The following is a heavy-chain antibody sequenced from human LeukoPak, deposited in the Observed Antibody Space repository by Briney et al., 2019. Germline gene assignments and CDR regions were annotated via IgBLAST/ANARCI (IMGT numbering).Heavy chain of an antibody. V-gene: IGHV1-18*01. CDR2: ISAYNGNT. CDR1: GYTFTSYG. D-gene: IGHD3-22*01. Sequence: ASVKVSCKASGYTFTSYGISWGRQAPGQGLEWMGWISAYNGNTNYAQKLQGRVTMTTDTSTSTAYMELRSLRSDDTAVYYCARSYYDSSGYWNKDYFDYWGQGTQVTVSS. CDR3: ARSYYDSSGYWNKDYFDY. J-gene: IGHJ4*02.